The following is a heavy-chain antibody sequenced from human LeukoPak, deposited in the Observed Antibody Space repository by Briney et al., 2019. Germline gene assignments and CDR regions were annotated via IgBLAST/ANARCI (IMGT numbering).Heavy chain of an antibody. CDR3: ARGNRDGYNTWYYMDV. D-gene: IGHD5-24*01. V-gene: IGHV4-39*07. J-gene: IGHJ6*03. CDR2: INHSGST. Sequence: SETLSLTCTVSGGSISSSSYYWGWIRQPPGKGLEWIGEINHSGSTNYNPSLKSRVTISVDTSKNQFSLKLSSVTAADTAVYYCARGNRDGYNTWYYMDVWGKGTTVTVSS. CDR1: GGSISSSSYY.